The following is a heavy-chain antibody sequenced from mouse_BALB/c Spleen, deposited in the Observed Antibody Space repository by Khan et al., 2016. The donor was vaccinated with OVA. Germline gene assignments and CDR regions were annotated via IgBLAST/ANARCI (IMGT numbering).Heavy chain of an antibody. CDR1: GFNIKDYY. Sequence: EVQLQQSGAEFVRPGALVKLSCKASGFNIKDYYMHWVKQRPEQGLEWIGWIDPENGNTIYDPKFQDKARITADTSSNTAHLQLSSLNSEDTAVFDYARREVRFAYWGQGTLVTGSA. CDR3: ARREVRFAY. J-gene: IGHJ3*01. D-gene: IGHD2-14*01. V-gene: IGHV14-1*02. CDR2: IDPENGNT.